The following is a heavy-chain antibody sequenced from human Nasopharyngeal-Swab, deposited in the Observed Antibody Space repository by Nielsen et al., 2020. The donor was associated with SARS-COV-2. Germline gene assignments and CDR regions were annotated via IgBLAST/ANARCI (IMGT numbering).Heavy chain of an antibody. CDR3: ATGACDY. CDR2: INSAGEG. J-gene: IGHJ4*02. V-gene: IGHV3-53*01. Sequence: GGSLRLSCAVSGFSISSTFINWVRQAPGKGLEWTSLINSAGEGVYGDSVKGRFTISRDTSKNTVSLQMNSLRAEDTAVYYCATGACDYWGQGALVTVSS. CDR1: GFSISSTF.